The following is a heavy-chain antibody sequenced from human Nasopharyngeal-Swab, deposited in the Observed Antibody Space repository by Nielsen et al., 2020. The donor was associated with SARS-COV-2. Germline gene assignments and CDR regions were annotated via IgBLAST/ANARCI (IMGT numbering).Heavy chain of an antibody. V-gene: IGHV3-74*01. CDR2: INRDGSST. J-gene: IGHJ6*02. D-gene: IGHD3-10*01. CDR1: GFTFSSYW. Sequence: GESLKISCAASGFTFSSYWMHWVRQAPGKGLVWVSRINRDGSSTSYADSVKGRFTISRDNAKNTLYLQMNSLRAEDTAVYYCASITMVQGSPRYYYGMDVWGQGTTVTVPS. CDR3: ASITMVQGSPRYYYGMDV.